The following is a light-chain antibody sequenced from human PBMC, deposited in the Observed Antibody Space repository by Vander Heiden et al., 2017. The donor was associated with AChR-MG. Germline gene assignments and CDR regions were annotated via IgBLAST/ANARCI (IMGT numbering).Light chain of an antibody. CDR1: QTVNSN. Sequence: ELVLPRSPATLSVSAGQRATLSCRASQTVNSNLAWYQQKPGQAPRLVIYGASTRATDIPARFSGSGSGTEFTLTISSLQSEDFAVYYCQQSKNWPLTFGGGTEVEIK. CDR2: GAS. J-gene: IGKJ4*01. CDR3: QQSKNWPLT. V-gene: IGKV3-15*01.